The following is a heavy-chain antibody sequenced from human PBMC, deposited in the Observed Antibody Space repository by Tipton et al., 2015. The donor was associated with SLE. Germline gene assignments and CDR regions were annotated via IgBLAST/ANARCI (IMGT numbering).Heavy chain of an antibody. D-gene: IGHD3-10*02. J-gene: IGHJ6*02. Sequence: TLSLTCAVSGGSISSGGYSWIWIRQPPGKGLEWIGYISDGGGTNHNPSLKSRVTISVDPAKNQFSLRLTSVTAADTAVYYCARGMLTWRGAIIGVDVWGQGTSVNVSS. CDR1: GGSISSGGYS. CDR3: ARGMLTWRGAIIGVDV. V-gene: IGHV4-61*08. CDR2: ISDGGGT.